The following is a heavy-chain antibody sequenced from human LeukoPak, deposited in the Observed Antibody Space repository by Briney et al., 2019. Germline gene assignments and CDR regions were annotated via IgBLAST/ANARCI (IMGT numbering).Heavy chain of an antibody. D-gene: IGHD3-22*01. Sequence: TGGSLRLSCTASGFTFGDYAMSWVRQAPGKGLEWVGCIRSKANGGTKEYAASVKGRLTISRDDSKTIDYLQMSSLKTETTAEYYCTRSSSGYYLPPSFDLWRQRPLVTVSS. J-gene: IGHJ4*02. V-gene: IGHV3-49*04. CDR1: GFTFGDYA. CDR3: TRSSSGYYLPPSFDL. CDR2: IRSKANGGTK.